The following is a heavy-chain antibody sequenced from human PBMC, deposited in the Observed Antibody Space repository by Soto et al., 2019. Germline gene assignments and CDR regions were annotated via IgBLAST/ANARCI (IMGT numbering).Heavy chain of an antibody. CDR2: IIPMFGTP. J-gene: IGHJ4*02. D-gene: IGHD3-16*01. V-gene: IGHV1-69*01. Sequence: QVQLVRSGAEVKKPGSSVKVSCKVSGGSFREYAISWVRQAPGQGLEWMGGIIPMFGTPNYAQKFQGRVTIIADESTSTGYMELSSLTSDDTAVYYCARDSTAMITTSFDYWGQVTLVTVSS. CDR3: ARDSTAMITTSFDY. CDR1: GGSFREYA.